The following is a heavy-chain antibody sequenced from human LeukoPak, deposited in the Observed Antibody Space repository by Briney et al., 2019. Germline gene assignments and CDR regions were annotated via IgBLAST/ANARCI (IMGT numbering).Heavy chain of an antibody. V-gene: IGHV3-21*01. CDR3: ARGNYDYVWGSYREYYFDY. Sequence: GGSLRLSCAASGFTFSSYSMNWVRQAPGKGLEWVSSISSSSSYIYYADSVKGRFTISRDNAKNSLYLQMNSLRAEDTTVYYCARGNYDYVWGSYREYYFDYWGQGTLVTVSS. CDR2: ISSSSSYI. J-gene: IGHJ4*02. CDR1: GFTFSSYS. D-gene: IGHD3-16*02.